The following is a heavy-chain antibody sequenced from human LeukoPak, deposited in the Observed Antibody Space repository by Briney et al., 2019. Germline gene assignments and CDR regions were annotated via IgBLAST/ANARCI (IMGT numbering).Heavy chain of an antibody. CDR2: IYPGDSDT. Sequence: LGESLKISCKGSGYSFTSYWIGWVRQMPGKGLEWMGIIYPGDSDTGYSPSFQGQVTISADKSISTAYLQWSSLKASDTAMYYCARLYYYDSSGYYSPFDYWGQGTLVTVSS. J-gene: IGHJ4*02. D-gene: IGHD3-22*01. CDR1: GYSFTSYW. V-gene: IGHV5-51*01. CDR3: ARLYYYDSSGYYSPFDY.